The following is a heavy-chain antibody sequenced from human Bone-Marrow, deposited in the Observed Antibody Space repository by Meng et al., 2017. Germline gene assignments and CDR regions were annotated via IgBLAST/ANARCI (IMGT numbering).Heavy chain of an antibody. CDR3: ARMHDSSSWFFDY. D-gene: IGHD6-13*01. V-gene: IGHV4-4*02. CDR2: IYHSGST. Sequence: SETLSLTCAVSGGSISSSNWWSWVRQPPGKGLEWIGEIYHSGSTNYNPSLKSRVTISVDKSKNQFSLKLSSVTAADTAVYYCARMHDSSSWFFDYWGQGTLVTVSS. CDR1: GGSISSSNW. J-gene: IGHJ4*02.